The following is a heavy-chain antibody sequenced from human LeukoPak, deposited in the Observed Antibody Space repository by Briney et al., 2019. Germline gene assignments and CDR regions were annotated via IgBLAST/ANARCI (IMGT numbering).Heavy chain of an antibody. CDR1: GXTFSSYA. CDR3: VKDCSGGSCYTGDFGY. V-gene: IGHV3-23*01. J-gene: IGHJ4*02. D-gene: IGHD2-15*01. CDR2: ISGSGGNI. Sequence: GGSLRLSCAASGXTFSSYAMSWVRQAPGKGLEWVSSISGSGGNIFYADSVKGRFTISRDNSKNTLYLQMHSLRAEDTAVYYCVKDCSGGSCYTGDFGYWGQGTLVTVSS.